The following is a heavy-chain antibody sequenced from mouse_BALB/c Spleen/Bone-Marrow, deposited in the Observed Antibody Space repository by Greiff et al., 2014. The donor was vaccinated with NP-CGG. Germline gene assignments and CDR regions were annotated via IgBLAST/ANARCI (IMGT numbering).Heavy chain of an antibody. CDR2: ILPGSVTT. CDR3: ARDHFDY. Sequence: VKLVESGAELMKPGASVKISCKATGYTFSSYWIEWIKQRPGHGLEWIGEILPGSVTTNYNGRFKGKATFTAGTSSNTAYMQLSSLTSEDSAVYYCARDHFDYWGPGTTLTVSS. CDR1: GYTFSSYW. V-gene: IGHV1-9*01. J-gene: IGHJ2*01.